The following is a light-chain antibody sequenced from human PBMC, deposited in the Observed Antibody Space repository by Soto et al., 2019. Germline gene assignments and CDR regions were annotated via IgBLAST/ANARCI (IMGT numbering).Light chain of an antibody. J-gene: IGKJ4*01. CDR2: AAS. V-gene: IGKV1-12*01. CDR1: QRISSW. CDR3: QQTTSFPIT. Sequence: DIQMTQSPSFVSASVGDRVTITCRASQRISSWLAWYQHKPGRAPKLLIHAASSLESGVPSRFSGSGSGTDFTLTISSLQPEDFSTYYCQQTTSFPITFGGGTKVEIK.